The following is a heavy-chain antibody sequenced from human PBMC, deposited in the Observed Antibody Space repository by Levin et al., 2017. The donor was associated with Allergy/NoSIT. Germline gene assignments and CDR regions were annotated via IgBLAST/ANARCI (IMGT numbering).Heavy chain of an antibody. Sequence: GESLKISCAASGFTFSGYWMSWARQAPGKGLEWVANIKNDGSEKYYVDSVKGRFTISRDNAKNFLFLQMNSLRAEDTAVYYCARGAFYPDYWGQGTLVTVSS. CDR2: IKNDGSEK. CDR1: GFTFSGYW. D-gene: IGHD3-16*01. V-gene: IGHV3-7*04. J-gene: IGHJ4*02. CDR3: ARGAFYPDY.